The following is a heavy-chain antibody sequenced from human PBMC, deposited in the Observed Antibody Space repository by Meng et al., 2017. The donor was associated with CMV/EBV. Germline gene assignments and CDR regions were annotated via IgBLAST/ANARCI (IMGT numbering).Heavy chain of an antibody. Sequence: YASSWVQQVPGKGLEWRGGLIPILGLANYAQKFQGRVTITEDQSTNTAYMELSSLRYEDTAVYYCARGVPAAIRRVPPPYYCYGMDVWGQGTPVTVSS. CDR2: LIPILGLA. CDR1: YA. J-gene: IGHJ6*02. V-gene: IGHV1-69*10. D-gene: IGHD2-2*01. CDR3: ARGVPAAIRRVPPPYYCYGMDV.